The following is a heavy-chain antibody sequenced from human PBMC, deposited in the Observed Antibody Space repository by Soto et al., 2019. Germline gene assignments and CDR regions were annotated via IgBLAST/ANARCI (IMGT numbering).Heavy chain of an antibody. CDR3: ARAALVQQLVPSSGFFWAPVPIDY. V-gene: IGHV3-30-3*01. CDR2: ISYDGSNK. Sequence: GGSLRLSCAASGFTFSSYAMHWVRQAPGKGLEWVAVISYDGSNKYYADSVKGRFTISRDNSKNTLYLQMNSLRAEDTAVYYCARAALVQQLVPSSGFFWAPVPIDYWGQGTLVTVSS. D-gene: IGHD6-13*01. CDR1: GFTFSSYA. J-gene: IGHJ4*02.